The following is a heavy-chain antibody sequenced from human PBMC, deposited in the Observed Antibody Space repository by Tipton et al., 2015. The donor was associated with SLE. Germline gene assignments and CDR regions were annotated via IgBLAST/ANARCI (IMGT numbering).Heavy chain of an antibody. V-gene: IGHV4-4*08. CDR1: GFTVSSNY. CDR3: ARSAGYGSNWAHFDY. CDR2: LYTGGST. J-gene: IGHJ4*02. Sequence: LRLSCAASGFTVSSNYMSWVRQAPGKGLEWIGYLYTGGSTHHNPSLQSRVTISVDTSKNQFSLKLTSVTAADTAVYYCARSAGYGSNWAHFDYWGQGTLVTVSS. D-gene: IGHD6-13*01.